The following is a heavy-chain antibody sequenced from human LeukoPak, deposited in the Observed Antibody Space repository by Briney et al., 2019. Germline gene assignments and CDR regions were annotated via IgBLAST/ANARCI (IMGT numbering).Heavy chain of an antibody. V-gene: IGHV4-59*01. Sequence: SETLSLTCTVSGGSISSYYWNWIRQPPGKGLEWIGYIYYSGSTNYNPSLKSRVTISVDTSKNQFSLKLSSVTAADTAVYYCASLRYGSGSQGALDYGSDYWGQGTLVTVSS. D-gene: IGHD3-10*01. CDR1: GGSISSYY. CDR2: IYYSGST. J-gene: IGHJ4*02. CDR3: ASLRYGSGSQGALDYGSDY.